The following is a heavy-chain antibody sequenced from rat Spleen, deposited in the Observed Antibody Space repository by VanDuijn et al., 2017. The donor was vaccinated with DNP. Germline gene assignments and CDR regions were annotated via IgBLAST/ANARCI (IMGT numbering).Heavy chain of an antibody. J-gene: IGHJ4*01. CDR2: ISTGGGDT. CDR1: GFTFGYYY. V-gene: IGHV5-25*01. D-gene: IGHD1-12*01. CDR3: ARHRTIMPYYYAMDA. Sequence: EVQLVESGGGLIQPGRSIKLSCAASGFTFGYYYMAWVRQAPTKGLEWVASISTGGGDTYYGDSVRGRFTISRDNAQSTLYLQMDSLRSEDTATYYCARHRTIMPYYYAMDAWGQGASVTVSS.